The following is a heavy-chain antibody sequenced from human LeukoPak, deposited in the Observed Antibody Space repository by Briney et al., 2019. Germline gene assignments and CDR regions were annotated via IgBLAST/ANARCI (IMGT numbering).Heavy chain of an antibody. CDR2: IGTASDA. Sequence: GGSLRLSCVASGFAFSSYDMHWVRQATGKGLEWVSAIGTASDAYYPGTVRGRFTVSRENAKNSLYLQMDSLGAGDTAVYYCARGYVYSYDYWGQGIMVTVSS. J-gene: IGHJ4*02. CDR3: ARGYVYSYDY. D-gene: IGHD3-16*01. CDR1: GFAFSSYD. V-gene: IGHV3-13*01.